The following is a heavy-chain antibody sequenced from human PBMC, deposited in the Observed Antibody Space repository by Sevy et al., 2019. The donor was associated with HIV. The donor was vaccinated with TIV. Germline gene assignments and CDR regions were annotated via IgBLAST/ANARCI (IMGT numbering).Heavy chain of an antibody. CDR3: ARDGGWYNYAPSDY. CDR1: GFSFSSHG. CDR2: ISYDGDKK. V-gene: IGHV3-30*03. Sequence: GGSLRLSCAASGFSFSSHGMHWVRQAPGKGLEWQSVISYDGDKKYYADSVKGRFTISRDNSKNTLYLQMNSLRPEDTAVYYCARDGGWYNYAPSDYWGQGTLVTVSS. J-gene: IGHJ4*02. D-gene: IGHD1-1*01.